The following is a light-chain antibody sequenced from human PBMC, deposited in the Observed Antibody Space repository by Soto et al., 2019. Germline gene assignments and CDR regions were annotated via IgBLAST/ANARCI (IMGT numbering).Light chain of an antibody. CDR1: QSLLHSNGYNY. Sequence: DMVLTPSPLSLPVTHGEPASISCRSSQSLLHSNGYNYLDWYLQKPGQSPQLLIYLGSNRASGVPDRFSGSGSGTDFTLEISRVETDDVGIYYCMQSTQLPPTFGQGTRLENK. V-gene: IGKV2-28*01. CDR3: MQSTQLPPT. CDR2: LGS. J-gene: IGKJ5*01.